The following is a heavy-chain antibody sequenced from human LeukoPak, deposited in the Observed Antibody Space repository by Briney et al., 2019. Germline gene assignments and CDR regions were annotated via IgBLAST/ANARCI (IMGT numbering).Heavy chain of an antibody. CDR1: GGSINSGDYY. V-gene: IGHV4-61*02. J-gene: IGHJ4*02. CDR3: TRDSSWYDWFYDY. Sequence: KPSETLSLTCTVSGGSINSGDYYWSWIRQPAGKGLEWIGRISTSGSTNYNPSLKSRVTMSVDTSKNQLSLMLSSVTAADTAVYYCTRDSSWYDWFYDYWGQGTLVTVSS. CDR2: ISTSGST. D-gene: IGHD5-12*01.